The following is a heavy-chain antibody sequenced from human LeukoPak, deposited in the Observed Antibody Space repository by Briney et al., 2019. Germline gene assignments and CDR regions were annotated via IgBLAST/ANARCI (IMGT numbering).Heavy chain of an antibody. Sequence: SETLSLTCTVSGGSISSYYWSWIRQPPGKGLEWIGYIYYSGSTNYNPSLKIRVTISVDTSKNQFSLKLSSVTAADTAVYYCARQLGVYFDWFYDYWGQGTLVTVSS. D-gene: IGHD3-9*01. CDR3: ARQLGVYFDWFYDY. CDR2: IYYSGST. V-gene: IGHV4-59*08. J-gene: IGHJ4*02. CDR1: GGSISSYY.